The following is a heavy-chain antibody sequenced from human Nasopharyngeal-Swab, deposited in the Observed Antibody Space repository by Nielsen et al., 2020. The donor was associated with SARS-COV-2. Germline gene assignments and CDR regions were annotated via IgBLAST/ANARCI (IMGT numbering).Heavy chain of an antibody. V-gene: IGHV3-13*01. CDR1: GFTFSSYA. CDR3: VLAVAGTRSFDY. D-gene: IGHD6-19*01. J-gene: IGHJ4*02. Sequence: GESLKISCAASGFTFSSYAMSWVRQATGKGLEWVSAIGTAGDTYYPGSVKGRFTISRENAKNSLYLQMNSLRAGDTAVYYCVLAVAGTRSFDYWGQGTLVTVSS. CDR2: IGTAGDT.